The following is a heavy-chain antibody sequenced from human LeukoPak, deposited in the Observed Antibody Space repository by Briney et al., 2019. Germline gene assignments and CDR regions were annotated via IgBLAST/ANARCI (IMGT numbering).Heavy chain of an antibody. D-gene: IGHD5-12*01. CDR2: ITSGGDT. Sequence: PGGSLRLSCAASGFTVSSNYMSWVRQAPGKGLEWVSGITSGGDTFYAGSVKGRFTISRDNPKNTLFLQMNSLRAEDTAIYYCAKEQSSYDYQIYYFDCWGQGTLVTVSS. CDR1: GFTVSSNY. V-gene: IGHV3-53*01. CDR3: AKEQSSYDYQIYYFDC. J-gene: IGHJ4*02.